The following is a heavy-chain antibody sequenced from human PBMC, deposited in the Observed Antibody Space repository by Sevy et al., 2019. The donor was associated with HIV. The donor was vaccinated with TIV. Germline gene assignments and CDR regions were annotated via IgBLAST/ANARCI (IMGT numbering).Heavy chain of an antibody. D-gene: IGHD1-26*01. Sequence: SETLSLTCTVSGGPITSYYWGWIRQPPGKGLEWIANIYYNGNTNYNPPLKSRITKPLHTSKNQFSLRLSSVAAADTAMYYCAGENAWGKGYSWGQGALVTVSS. V-gene: IGHV4-59*08. CDR1: GGPITSYY. CDR3: AGENAWGKGYS. J-gene: IGHJ4*02. CDR2: IYYNGNT.